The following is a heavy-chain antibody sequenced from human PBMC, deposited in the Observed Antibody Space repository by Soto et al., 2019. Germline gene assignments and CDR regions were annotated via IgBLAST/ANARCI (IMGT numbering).Heavy chain of an antibody. CDR2: IYPGDSDT. CDR3: ATQTEKIQGPYYYYYGMDV. CDR1: AYSFTSYW. J-gene: IGHJ6*02. Sequence: PGESLKISCNGSAYSFTSYWIGWVRQMPGKGLEWMGIIYPGDSDTRYSPSFQGQVTISADKSISTAYLQWSSLKASDTAMYYCATQTEKIQGPYYYYYGMDVCGQGTTVTV. V-gene: IGHV5-51*01.